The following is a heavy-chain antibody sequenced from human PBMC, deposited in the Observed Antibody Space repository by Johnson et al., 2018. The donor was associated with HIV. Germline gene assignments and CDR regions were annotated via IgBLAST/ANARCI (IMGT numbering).Heavy chain of an antibody. V-gene: IGHV3-11*04. CDR1: GFTFSDYY. CDR2: IRTDGSST. Sequence: QVQLVESGGGVVQPGRSVKLSCQGSGFTFSDYYMTWIRQAPGKGLEWVSYIRTDGSSTYYADAVKGRFTFVSDNAKNSVYLQMTSLRVEDTAVYYCARDYGDYAHDAFDIWGQGTMVTVSS. D-gene: IGHD4-17*01. CDR3: ARDYGDYAHDAFDI. J-gene: IGHJ3*02.